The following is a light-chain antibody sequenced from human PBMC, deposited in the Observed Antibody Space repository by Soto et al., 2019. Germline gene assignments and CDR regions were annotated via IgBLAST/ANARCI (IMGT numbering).Light chain of an antibody. CDR3: CSFAGSYTFWV. V-gene: IGLV2-11*01. Sequence: QSVLTQPRSVSGSPGQSVTTSCTGTSSDVGDYNYVSWYQQYPGKAPKLVIYHVSKRPSGVPDRFSGSKSGNTASLTISGLQAEDEADYYCCSFAGSYTFWVFGGGTKLTVL. CDR1: SSDVGDYNY. CDR2: HVS. J-gene: IGLJ3*02.